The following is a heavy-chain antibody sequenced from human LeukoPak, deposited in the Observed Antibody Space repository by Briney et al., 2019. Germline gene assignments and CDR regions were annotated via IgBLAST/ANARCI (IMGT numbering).Heavy chain of an antibody. Sequence: ASVKVSCKASGYTFTSYDINWVRQATGQGLEWMGWMNPNSGNTGYAQKFQGRVTMTRNTSISTAYMELSSLRSEDTAVYYCARGPYSSDGYCMDVWGKGTTVTISS. CDR2: MNPNSGNT. J-gene: IGHJ6*03. CDR1: GYTFTSYD. V-gene: IGHV1-8*01. CDR3: ARGPYSSDGYCMDV. D-gene: IGHD6-19*01.